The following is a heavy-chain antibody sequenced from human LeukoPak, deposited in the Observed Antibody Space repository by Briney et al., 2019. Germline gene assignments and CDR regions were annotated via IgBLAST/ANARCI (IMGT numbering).Heavy chain of an antibody. J-gene: IGHJ4*02. V-gene: IGHV3-23*01. CDR3: AKDFSAVPIFDY. Sequence: PGGSLRLSCAASGFTFSSYAMSWVRQAPGKGLEWVSAISGSGGSTYYADSVKGRFTISRGNSKNTLYLQMNSLRAEDTAVYYCAKDFSAVPIFDYWGQGTLVTVSS. CDR1: GFTFSSYA. CDR2: ISGSGGST. D-gene: IGHD4-11*01.